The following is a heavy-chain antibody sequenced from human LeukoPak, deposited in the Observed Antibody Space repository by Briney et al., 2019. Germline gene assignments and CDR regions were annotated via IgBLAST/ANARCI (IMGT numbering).Heavy chain of an antibody. Sequence: GGSLRLSCAASGFTFSSYAMHWVRQAPGKGLEWVAVISYDGSNKYYADSVKGRFTISRDNSKNTLYLQMNSLRAEDTAVYYCARVGSLGIQLWSVAFDIWGQGTMVTVSS. V-gene: IGHV3-30*01. D-gene: IGHD5-18*01. CDR3: ARVGSLGIQLWSVAFDI. J-gene: IGHJ3*02. CDR1: GFTFSSYA. CDR2: ISYDGSNK.